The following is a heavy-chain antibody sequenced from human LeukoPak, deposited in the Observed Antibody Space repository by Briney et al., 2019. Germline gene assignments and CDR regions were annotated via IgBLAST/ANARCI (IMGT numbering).Heavy chain of an antibody. V-gene: IGHV1-69*02. D-gene: IGHD3-3*01. CDR2: IIPILGIA. Sequence: SVKVSCKASGGTFSSYTISWVRQAPGQGLEWMGRIIPILGIANYAQKFQGRVTITADKSTSTAYIELSSLRSEDTAVYYCASIYDFWSGYLGHDAFDIWGQGTMVTVSS. CDR1: GGTFSSYT. CDR3: ASIYDFWSGYLGHDAFDI. J-gene: IGHJ3*02.